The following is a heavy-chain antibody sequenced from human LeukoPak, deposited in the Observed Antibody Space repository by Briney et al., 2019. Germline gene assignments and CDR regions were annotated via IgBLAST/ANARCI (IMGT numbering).Heavy chain of an antibody. Sequence: PSETLSLTCAVSGGSISSSSYYWGWIRQPPGKGLEWIGSIYYSGSTYYNPSLKSRVTISVDTSKNQFSLKLSSVTAADTAVYYCAIDRVATIFGSYNWFDPWGQGTLVTVSS. D-gene: IGHD3-3*01. CDR2: IYYSGST. V-gene: IGHV4-39*07. CDR3: AIDRVATIFGSYNWFDP. CDR1: GGSISSSSYY. J-gene: IGHJ5*02.